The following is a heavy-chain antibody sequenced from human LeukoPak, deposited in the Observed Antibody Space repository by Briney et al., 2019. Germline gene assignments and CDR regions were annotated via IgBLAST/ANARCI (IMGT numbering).Heavy chain of an antibody. Sequence: GGSLRLSCAASGFTFSTYGMSWVRQAPGKGLEWVSSIFPSGGEIHYADSVRGRFTISRDNSKSTLSLQMNSLRAEDTAIYYCATYRQVLLPFESWGQGTLVTVSS. V-gene: IGHV3-23*01. CDR1: GFTFSTYG. J-gene: IGHJ4*02. CDR2: IFPSGGEI. D-gene: IGHD2-8*02. CDR3: ATYRQVLLPFES.